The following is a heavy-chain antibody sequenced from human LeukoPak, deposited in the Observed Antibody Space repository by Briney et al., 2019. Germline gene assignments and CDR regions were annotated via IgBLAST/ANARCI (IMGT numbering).Heavy chain of an antibody. V-gene: IGHV1-18*01. CDR3: ARVTQTDYDFDY. J-gene: IGHJ4*02. CDR1: GGTFSNYA. CDR2: ISAYNGNT. Sequence: ASVKVSCKASGGTFSNYAISWVRQAPGQGLEWMGWISAYNGNTDYAQKLQGRVTMTTDTSTSTAYMELRSLRSDVTAVYYCARVTQTDYDFDYWGQGTLVTVSS. D-gene: IGHD4-17*01.